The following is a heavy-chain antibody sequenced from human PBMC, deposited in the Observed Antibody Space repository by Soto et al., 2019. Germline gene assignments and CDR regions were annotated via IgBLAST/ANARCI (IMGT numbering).Heavy chain of an antibody. D-gene: IGHD6-19*01. CDR1: GGSFSGYY. Sequence: SETLSLTCAVYGGSFSGYYWSWIRQPPGKGLEWIGEINHSGSTNYNPSLKSRVTISVDTSKNQFSLKLSSVTAADTAVYYCARIAVAGTRTYYFDYWGQGTLVTVSS. CDR2: INHSGST. CDR3: ARIAVAGTRTYYFDY. J-gene: IGHJ4*02. V-gene: IGHV4-34*01.